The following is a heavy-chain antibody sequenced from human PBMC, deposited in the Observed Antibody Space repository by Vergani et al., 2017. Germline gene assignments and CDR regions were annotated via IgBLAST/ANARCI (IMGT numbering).Heavy chain of an antibody. V-gene: IGHV4-59*11. CDR2: IYYSGST. Sequence: QVQLQESGPGLVKPSETLSLTCTVSGGSLSSHYWSWIRQPPGKGLEWIGYIYYSGSTNYNPSLKSRVTISVDTSKNQFALKLSSVTAADTAVYYCARVGVTDYFDYWGQGTLVTVSS. CDR3: ARVGVTDYFDY. D-gene: IGHD3-10*01. J-gene: IGHJ4*02. CDR1: GGSLSSHY.